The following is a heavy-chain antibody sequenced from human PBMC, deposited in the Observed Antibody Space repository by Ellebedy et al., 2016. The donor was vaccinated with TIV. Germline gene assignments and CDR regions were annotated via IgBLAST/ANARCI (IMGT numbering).Heavy chain of an antibody. CDR1: GGTFSSYA. CDR2: IIPILGIA. D-gene: IGHD5-24*01. J-gene: IGHJ4*02. V-gene: IGHV1-69*10. Sequence: ASVKVSCKASGGTFSSYAISWVRQAPGQGLEWMGGIIPILGIANYAQKFQGRVTITADKSTSTAYMELSSLRSEDTAVYYCASRGKGWLQLYYFDYWGQGTLVTVSS. CDR3: ASRGKGWLQLYYFDY.